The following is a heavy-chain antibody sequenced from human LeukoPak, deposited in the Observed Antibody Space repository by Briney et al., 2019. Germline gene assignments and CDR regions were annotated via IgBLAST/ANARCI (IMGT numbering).Heavy chain of an antibody. CDR3: ARHRQYYDILTGQIRGYYFDY. V-gene: IGHV4-38-2*02. Sequence: PSETLSLTCSVSGYSMSSGYYWGWIRPPPERGLEWIGSMYHTGSTYYNPSLKSRVNISVDTSKNQFYLKVSSVTAADTAVYYCARHRQYYDILTGQIRGYYFDYWGQGTLVTVSS. D-gene: IGHD3-9*01. CDR1: GYSMSSGYY. CDR2: MYHTGST. J-gene: IGHJ4*02.